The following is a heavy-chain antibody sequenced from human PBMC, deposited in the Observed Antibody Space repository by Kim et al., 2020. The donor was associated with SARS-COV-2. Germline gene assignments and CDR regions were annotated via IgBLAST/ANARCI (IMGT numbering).Heavy chain of an antibody. V-gene: IGHV3-15*01. J-gene: IGHJ6*03. D-gene: IGHD6-6*01. CDR2: IKSKTDGGTT. CDR1: GFTFSNAW. Sequence: GGSLRLSCAASGFTFSNAWMSWVRQAPGKGLEWVGRIKSKTDGGTTDYAAPVKGRFTISRDDSKNTLYLQMNSLKTEDTAVYYCTWLAARPHYYYYYYMDVWGKGTTVTVSS. CDR3: TWLAARPHYYYYYYMDV.